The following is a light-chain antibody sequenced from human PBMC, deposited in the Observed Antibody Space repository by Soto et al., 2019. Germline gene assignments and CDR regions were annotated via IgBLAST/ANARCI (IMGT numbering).Light chain of an antibody. J-gene: IGLJ1*01. V-gene: IGLV2-14*01. CDR2: DVS. CDR1: SSDVGGYNY. CDR3: SSYTSSNTLPLWV. Sequence: QSALTQPASVSGSPGQSITISCTGTSSDVGGYNYVSWYQQHPGKAPKLMIYDVSNRPSGVSNRFSGSKSGNTASLTISGLQAEDEADYYCSSYTSSNTLPLWVFGTGTKVTVL.